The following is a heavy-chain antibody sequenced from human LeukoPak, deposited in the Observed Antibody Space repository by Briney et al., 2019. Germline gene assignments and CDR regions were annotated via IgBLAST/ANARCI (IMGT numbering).Heavy chain of an antibody. CDR3: ARLRYFDY. CDR2: ISSSGSTI. Sequence: PGGSLRLSCAVWIFPFRRYEMNWVRQTPGKGLEWVSYISSSGSTIYYADSVKGRFTTSRDNAKNSLYLQRNSLRAEDTAVYYCARLRYFDYWGQGTLVTVSS. V-gene: IGHV3-48*03. CDR1: IFPFRRYE. J-gene: IGHJ4*02.